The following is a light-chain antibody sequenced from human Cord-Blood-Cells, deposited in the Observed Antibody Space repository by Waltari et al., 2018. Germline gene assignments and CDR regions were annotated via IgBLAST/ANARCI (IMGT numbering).Light chain of an antibody. V-gene: IGLV1-40*01. CDR3: QSYDSSLSGYV. Sequence: QSVLTQPPSVSGAPRQRVTISCTGSSSNIGAGYDVHWYQQLPGTAPKLPIYRNSKRPSGVPDRFSGSKSGTSASLAITGLRSEDEADYYCQSYDSSLSGYVFGTGTKVTVL. CDR2: RNS. CDR1: SSNIGAGYD. J-gene: IGLJ1*01.